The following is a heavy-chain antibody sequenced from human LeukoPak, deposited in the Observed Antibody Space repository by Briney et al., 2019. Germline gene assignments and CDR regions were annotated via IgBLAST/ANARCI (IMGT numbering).Heavy chain of an antibody. V-gene: IGHV3-23*01. J-gene: IGHJ4*02. CDR2: ISGSGGST. Sequence: GGCLRLSCAASGFTFSSYAMSWVRQAPGKGLEWVSAISGSGGSTYYADPVKGRFTISRDNSKNTLYLQMNSLRAEDTAVYYCAKKIEYQLLRAHYFDYWGQGTLVTVSS. CDR1: GFTFSSYA. D-gene: IGHD2-2*01. CDR3: AKKIEYQLLRAHYFDY.